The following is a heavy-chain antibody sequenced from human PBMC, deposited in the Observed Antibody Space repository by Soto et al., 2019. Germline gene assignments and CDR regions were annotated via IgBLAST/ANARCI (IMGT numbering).Heavy chain of an antibody. Sequence: GGSLRLSCAASGFTFSDYYMSWIRQAPGKGLEWVSYISSSGSTIYYADSVKGRFTISRDNAKNSLYLQMNSLRAEDTAVYYCARDCVGGSCYSDDAFDIWGQGTMVTVSS. V-gene: IGHV3-11*01. CDR2: ISSSGSTI. CDR1: GFTFSDYY. CDR3: ARDCVGGSCYSDDAFDI. J-gene: IGHJ3*02. D-gene: IGHD2-15*01.